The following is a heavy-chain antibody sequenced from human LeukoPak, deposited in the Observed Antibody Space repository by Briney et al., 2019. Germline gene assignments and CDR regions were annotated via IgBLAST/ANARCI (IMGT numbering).Heavy chain of an antibody. J-gene: IGHJ4*02. V-gene: IGHV1-8*02. CDR2: MNPNSGNT. CDR3: ARGQFDY. Sequence: ASVKVSCKASGGTFSSYAISWVRQATGQGLEWMGWMNPNSGNTGYAQKFQGRVTMTRNTSISTAYMELSSLRSEDTAVYYCARGQFDYWGQGTLVTVSS. CDR1: GGTFSSYA.